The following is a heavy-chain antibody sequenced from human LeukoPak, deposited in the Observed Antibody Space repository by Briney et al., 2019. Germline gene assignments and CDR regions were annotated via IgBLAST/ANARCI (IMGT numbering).Heavy chain of an antibody. V-gene: IGHV3-9*01. D-gene: IGHD1-26*01. J-gene: IGHJ5*02. Sequence: GRSLRLSCAASGFTFDDYAMHWVRQAPGKGLERVSGISWNSGSIGYADSVKGRFTISRDNAKNSLYLQMNSLRAEDTALYYCASSPGVGALDWFDPWGQGTLVTVSS. CDR3: ASSPGVGALDWFDP. CDR1: GFTFDDYA. CDR2: ISWNSGSI.